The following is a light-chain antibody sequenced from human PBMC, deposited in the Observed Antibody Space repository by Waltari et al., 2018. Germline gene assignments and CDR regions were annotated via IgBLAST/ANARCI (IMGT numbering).Light chain of an antibody. V-gene: IGLV2-8*01. CDR3: SSYAGNHVV. J-gene: IGLJ2*01. CDR2: EVS. Sequence: QSALTQPPSASGSPGQSVTISCTGTSSDVGGYNFVSWYQQHPGKAPKLMIYEVSKRPSGVPDRCSGSKSGNTASLTVSGRQPEDEADYYCSSYAGNHVVFGGGTKLTVL. CDR1: SSDVGGYNF.